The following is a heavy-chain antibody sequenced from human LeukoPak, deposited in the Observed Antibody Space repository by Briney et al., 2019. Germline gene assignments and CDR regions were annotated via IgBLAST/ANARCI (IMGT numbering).Heavy chain of an antibody. CDR2: IIPIFGIA. J-gene: IGHJ4*02. V-gene: IGHV1-69*04. CDR1: GGTFSSYA. CDR3: ARERGGDGYNFWLDY. D-gene: IGHD5-24*01. Sequence: SVKVSCKASGGTFSSYAISWVRQAPGQGLEWMGRIIPIFGIANYAQKFQGRVTITADKSTSTAYMELSSLRSEDTAVYYCARERGGDGYNFWLDYWGQGTLVTVSS.